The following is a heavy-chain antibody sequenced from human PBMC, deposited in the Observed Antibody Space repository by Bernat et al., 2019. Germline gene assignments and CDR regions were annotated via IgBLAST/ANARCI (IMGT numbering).Heavy chain of an antibody. J-gene: IGHJ3*02. D-gene: IGHD5-18*01. CDR1: GFTFSSYS. CDR3: ARPGYSYGGDAFDI. CDR2: ISSSSSYI. Sequence: EVQLLESGGGLVQPGGSLRLSCAASGFTFSSYSMNWVRQAPGKGLEWVSSISSSSSYIYYADSVKGRFTISRDNAKNSLYLQMNSLRAEDTAVYYCARPGYSYGGDAFDIWGQGTMVTVSS. V-gene: IGHV3-21*01.